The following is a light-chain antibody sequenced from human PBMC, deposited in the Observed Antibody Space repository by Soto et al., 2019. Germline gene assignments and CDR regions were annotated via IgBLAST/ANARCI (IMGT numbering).Light chain of an antibody. J-gene: IGKJ5*01. V-gene: IGKV1-39*01. CDR2: HAS. Sequence: DIQLTQSPSTLPASVGDRVTITCRASQSISNWLAWYHQKPGTAPKLLIYHASTLQSGVPSRFSGSGSGTDFTLTISSLQPEDFATYYCQQSYSTFITFGQGTRLEIK. CDR1: QSISNW. CDR3: QQSYSTFIT.